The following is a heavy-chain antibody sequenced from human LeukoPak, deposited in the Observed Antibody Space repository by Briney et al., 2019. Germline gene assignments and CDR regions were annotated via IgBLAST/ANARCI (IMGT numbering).Heavy chain of an antibody. J-gene: IGHJ3*02. Sequence: SETLSLTCGVSGGSFSGYYWSWIRQPPGKGLEWIGEINHSGSTNYNPSLKSRVTISVDTSKNQFSLKLSSVTAADTAVYYCARRRCSGGSCSYGIQLWLWSDAFDIWGQGTMVTVSS. CDR2: INHSGST. D-gene: IGHD2-15*01. CDR1: GGSFSGYY. CDR3: ARRRCSGGSCSYGIQLWLWSDAFDI. V-gene: IGHV4-34*01.